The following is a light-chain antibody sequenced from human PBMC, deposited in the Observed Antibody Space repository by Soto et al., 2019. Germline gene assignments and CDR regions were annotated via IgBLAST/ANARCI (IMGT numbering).Light chain of an antibody. CDR3: QQGYSTRWT. V-gene: IGKV1-39*01. J-gene: IGKJ1*01. CDR1: QSISSY. CDR2: AAS. Sequence: DIQMPQYPSSLSASVGDRATIICRASQSISSYLNWYQQKPGKAPKLLIYAASSLQSGVPSRFSGSGSGTDFTLTISSLQPEDFATYYCQQGYSTRWTFGLGTKVDI.